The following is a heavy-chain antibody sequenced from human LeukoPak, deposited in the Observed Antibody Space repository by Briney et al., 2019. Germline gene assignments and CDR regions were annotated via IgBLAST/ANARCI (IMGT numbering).Heavy chain of an antibody. CDR3: AKEYPTGTVYSDY. D-gene: IGHD2-8*01. CDR2: IRYDGSNK. J-gene: IGHJ4*02. Sequence: PGGSLRLSCAASGFTFSSYGMHWVRQAPGKGLEWVAFIRYDGSNKYYADSVKGRFTISRDNSKNTLYLQMNSLRAEDTAVYYCAKEYPTGTVYSDYWGQGTLVTVSS. CDR1: GFTFSSYG. V-gene: IGHV3-30*02.